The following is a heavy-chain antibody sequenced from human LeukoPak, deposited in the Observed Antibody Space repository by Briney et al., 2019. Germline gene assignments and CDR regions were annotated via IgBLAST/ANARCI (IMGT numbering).Heavy chain of an antibody. Sequence: SETLSLTCTVSGYSISSGYYWGWIRQPPGKGLEWIGSIYHSGSAYYNPSLKSRVTISVDTSKNQFSLKVSSVTAADTAVYYCASTITVTTDYWGQGTLVTVS. CDR3: ASTITVTTDY. J-gene: IGHJ4*02. CDR2: IYHSGSA. CDR1: GYSISSGYY. V-gene: IGHV4-38-2*02. D-gene: IGHD4-17*01.